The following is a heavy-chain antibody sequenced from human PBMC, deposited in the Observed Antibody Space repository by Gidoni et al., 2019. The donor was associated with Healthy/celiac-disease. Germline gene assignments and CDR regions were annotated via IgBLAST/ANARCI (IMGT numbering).Heavy chain of an antibody. CDR2: IIPIFGTA. J-gene: IGHJ4*02. V-gene: IGHV1-69*01. CDR3: ASLYSTVTTLGGGNDY. Sequence: QVQLVQSGAEVKKPGSSVKVSCKASGGTLSSYAISWVRQAPGQGLEWMGGIIPIFGTANYAQKFQGRVTITADESTSTAYMELSSLRSEDTAVYYCASLYSTVTTLGGGNDYWGQGTLVTVSS. CDR1: GGTLSSYA. D-gene: IGHD4-17*01.